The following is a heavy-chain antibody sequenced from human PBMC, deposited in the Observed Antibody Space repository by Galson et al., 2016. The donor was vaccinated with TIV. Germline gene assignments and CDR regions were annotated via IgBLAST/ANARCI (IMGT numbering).Heavy chain of an antibody. CDR3: ARERRFCGNECYLYYYYGMDV. V-gene: IGHV3-66*02. CDR2: VHTGGNT. D-gene: IGHD2-21*01. Sequence: LRLSCAASGFPVSDNYMTWVRRAPGKGLEWVSIVHTGGNTNYADSVKGRFTISRDNSKNTVYLQMSRLRAEDTAVYYCARERRFCGNECYLYYYYGMDVWGQGTTVTVSS. J-gene: IGHJ6*02. CDR1: GFPVSDNY.